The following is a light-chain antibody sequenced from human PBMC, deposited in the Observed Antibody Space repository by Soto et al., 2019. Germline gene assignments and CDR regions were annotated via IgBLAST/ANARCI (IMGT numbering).Light chain of an antibody. V-gene: IGKV3-20*01. J-gene: IGKJ5*01. CDR3: QQYGSSRWT. CDR2: GAS. Sequence: IGWAQSTAALSLSPAERATLSCRASQSVSSYLAWYQQKPGQAPRLLIYGASSRATGIPDRFSGSGSGTDFTLTISRLEPEDFAVYYCQQYGSSRWTFGQGTRLENK. CDR1: QSVSSY.